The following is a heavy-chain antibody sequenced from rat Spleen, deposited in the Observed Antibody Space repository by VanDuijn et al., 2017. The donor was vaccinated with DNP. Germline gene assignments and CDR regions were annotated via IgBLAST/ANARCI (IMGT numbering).Heavy chain of an antibody. Sequence: QVQLKESGPDLVQPSQTLSLTCSVSGFSLTSDTGSWARQPPGKGLEWIAAMSSGGTTYYNSALKSRLSISTDTSRSQVFLKLNSLQTEDTAIYFCTRTDITTWGYYFDYWGHGVMVTVSS. V-gene: IGHV2-6*01. D-gene: IGHD1-4*01. CDR1: GFSLTSDT. CDR2: MSSGGTT. J-gene: IGHJ2*01. CDR3: TRTDITTWGYYFDY.